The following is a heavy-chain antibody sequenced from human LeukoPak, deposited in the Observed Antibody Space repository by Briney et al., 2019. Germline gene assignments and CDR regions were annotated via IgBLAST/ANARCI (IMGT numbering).Heavy chain of an antibody. D-gene: IGHD6-13*01. CDR2: FDPEDGET. V-gene: IGHV1-24*01. Sequence: ASVKVSCKVSGYTLTELSMHWVRQAPGKGLEWMGGFDPEDGETIYAQKFQGRVTMTRDTSTSTVYMELSSLRSEDTAVYYCASTTRAAAGSWDFDYWGQGTLVTVSS. CDR1: GYTLTELS. CDR3: ASTTRAAAGSWDFDY. J-gene: IGHJ4*02.